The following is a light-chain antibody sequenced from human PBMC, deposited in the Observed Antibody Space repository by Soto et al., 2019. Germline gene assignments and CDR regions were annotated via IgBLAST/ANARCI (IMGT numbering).Light chain of an antibody. J-gene: IGLJ2*01. CDR1: SSDVGGYNY. CDR3: GSYGNNNNFV. V-gene: IGLV2-8*01. Sequence: QSVLTQPPSVSGSPGQSVTISCTGTSSDVGGYNYVSWYQQHPGKAPKLIIYEVTKRPSGVPDRFSGSKSGNTASLTVSGLQGEDEADYYCGSYGNNNNFVFGGGTKLTVL. CDR2: EVT.